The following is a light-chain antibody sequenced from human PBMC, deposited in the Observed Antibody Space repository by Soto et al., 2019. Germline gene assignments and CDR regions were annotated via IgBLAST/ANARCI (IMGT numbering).Light chain of an antibody. J-gene: IGKJ1*01. V-gene: IGKV3-20*01. Sequence: EIVLTQSPATLSLSPGERATLSCWASQSVNRYLVWYQQKPGQAPRLLIYDASFRATGIPERFSGSGSGTDFTLTISRLEPEDFAVYYCQQYGSSGTFGQGTKVDIK. CDR2: DAS. CDR3: QQYGSSGT. CDR1: QSVNRY.